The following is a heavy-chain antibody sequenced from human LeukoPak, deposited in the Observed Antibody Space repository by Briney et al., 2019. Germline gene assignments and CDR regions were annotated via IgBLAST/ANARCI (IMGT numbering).Heavy chain of an antibody. CDR3: ARDSYMVRGVIGAFDI. V-gene: IGHV4-34*01. CDR1: GGSFSGYY. D-gene: IGHD3-10*01. Sequence: SETLSLTCAVYGGSFSGYYWSWIRQPPGKGLEWIGEINHSGSTNYNSSLKSRVTISVDTSKNQFSLKLSSVTAADTAVYYCARDSYMVRGVIGAFDIWGQGTMVTVSS. CDR2: INHSGST. J-gene: IGHJ3*02.